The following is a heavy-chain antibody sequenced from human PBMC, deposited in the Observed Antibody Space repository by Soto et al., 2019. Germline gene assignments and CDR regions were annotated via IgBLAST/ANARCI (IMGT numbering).Heavy chain of an antibody. Sequence: SVKGYWKAAGGTFSSYAISWVRQAPGQGLEWMGGIIPIFGTANYAQKFQGRVTITADESTSTAYMELSSLRSEDTAVYYCARAQVVITSRDYYYYGMDVWGQGTTVTVSS. CDR3: ARAQVVITSRDYYYYGMDV. CDR1: GGTFSSYA. J-gene: IGHJ6*02. CDR2: IIPIFGTA. V-gene: IGHV1-69*01. D-gene: IGHD3-22*01.